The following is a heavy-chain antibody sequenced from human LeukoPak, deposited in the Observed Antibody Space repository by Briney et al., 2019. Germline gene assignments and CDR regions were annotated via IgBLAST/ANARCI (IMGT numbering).Heavy chain of an antibody. CDR1: GFTFDDYA. Sequence: GGSLRLSCAASGFTFDDYAMHWVRQAPGKGLEGVSGISWNSGSIGYADSVKGRFTISRENDQNSLYLQMDSPTAEATDLYYCAKDKRVYYYGMDVWGQGTTVTVSS. CDR3: AKDKRVYYYGMDV. J-gene: IGHJ6*02. V-gene: IGHV3-9*01. CDR2: ISWNSGSI.